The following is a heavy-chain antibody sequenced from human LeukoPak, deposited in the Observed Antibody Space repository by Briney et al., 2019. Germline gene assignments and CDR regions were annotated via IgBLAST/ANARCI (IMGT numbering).Heavy chain of an antibody. D-gene: IGHD6-19*01. CDR3: AKTSESSWYYFDY. V-gene: IGHV3-23*01. J-gene: IGHJ4*02. CDR2: ISGSGGST. Sequence: SGGSLRLSCAASGFTFSSYAMSWVRQAPGKGLEWVSAISGSGGSTYYADSVKGRFTISRDNSKNTLYLQMNSLRAEDTAVYYCAKTSESSWYYFDYWGQGTLVTVSS. CDR1: GFTFSSYA.